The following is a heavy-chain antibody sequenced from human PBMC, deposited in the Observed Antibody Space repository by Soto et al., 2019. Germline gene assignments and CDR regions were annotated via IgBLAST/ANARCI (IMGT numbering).Heavy chain of an antibody. V-gene: IGHV1-8*02. Sequence: ASVRVSCKASGYDFTAYDINWVRQASGQGLEWMGWMNPINGATGSARRFQGRVSMTRNTATGTAYLELTSLRSDDSAVYYCGRGPSPRAPAGGTPYYFAMDVWGQGTTVTVS. J-gene: IGHJ6*02. D-gene: IGHD6-13*01. CDR1: GYDFTAYD. CDR2: MNPINGAT. CDR3: GRGPSPRAPAGGTPYYFAMDV.